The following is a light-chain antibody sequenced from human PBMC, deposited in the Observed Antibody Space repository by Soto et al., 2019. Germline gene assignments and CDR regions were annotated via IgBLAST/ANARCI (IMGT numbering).Light chain of an antibody. CDR3: QQLNDYPST. CDR1: QGISSY. CDR2: AAS. V-gene: IGKV1-9*01. J-gene: IGKJ4*01. Sequence: IQLTQSPSSLSASVGDRVTITCRASQGISSYLAWYQQKPGKAPNLLIYAASTLQSGVPSKFSGSGSVTNFTLTISSLQPEDFATYYCQQLNDYPSTFGGGTKVDIK.